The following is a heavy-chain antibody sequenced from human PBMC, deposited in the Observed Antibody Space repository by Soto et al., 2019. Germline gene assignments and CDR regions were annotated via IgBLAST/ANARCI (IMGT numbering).Heavy chain of an antibody. D-gene: IGHD7-27*01. Sequence: GGSLRLSCAASGFTFSSYAMSWVRQAPGKGLEWVSAISGSGGSTYYADSVKGRFTISRDNSKNTLYLQMNSLRAEDTAVYYCAKSGTGDLYYYYGMDVWGQGTTVTVSS. CDR2: ISGSGGST. V-gene: IGHV3-23*01. CDR3: AKSGTGDLYYYYGMDV. CDR1: GFTFSSYA. J-gene: IGHJ6*02.